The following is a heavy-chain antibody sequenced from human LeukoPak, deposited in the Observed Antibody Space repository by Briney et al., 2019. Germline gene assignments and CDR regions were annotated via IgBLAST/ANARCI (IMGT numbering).Heavy chain of an antibody. V-gene: IGHV4-34*01. J-gene: IGHJ1*01. CDR1: GGSFSGYY. CDR3: ATNGWYCLDH. CDR2: IYHSGST. Sequence: PSETLSLTCAVYGGSFSGYYWSWVRQPPGKGLEWIGEIYHSGSTNYNPSLQSRVTISVDKSNNHFSLRLTSVTAADTAVYYCATNGWYCLDHWGQGALVTVSS. D-gene: IGHD6-19*01.